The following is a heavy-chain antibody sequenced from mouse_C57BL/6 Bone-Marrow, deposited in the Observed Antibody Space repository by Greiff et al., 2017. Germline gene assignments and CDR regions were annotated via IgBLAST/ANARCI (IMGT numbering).Heavy chain of an antibody. CDR2: FYPGSGSI. D-gene: IGHD4-1*01. CDR3: ARHEDPELGFDY. Sequence: VQLQESGAELVKPGASVKLSCKASGYTFTEYTIHWVKQRPGQGLEWIGWFYPGSGSIKYNEKFKDKATLTADKASSTVYMELSRLTSEDSAVYFCARHEDPELGFDYWGQGTTLTVSS. J-gene: IGHJ2*01. CDR1: GYTFTEYT. V-gene: IGHV1-62-2*01.